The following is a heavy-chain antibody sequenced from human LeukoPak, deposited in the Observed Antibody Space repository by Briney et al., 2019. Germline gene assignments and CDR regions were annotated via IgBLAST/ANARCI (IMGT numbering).Heavy chain of an antibody. D-gene: IGHD3-22*01. J-gene: IGHJ3*02. CDR2: IYPGDSDT. Sequence: GESLKISCKGSGYSFTSYWIGWVRQMPGKGLGWMGIIYPGDSDTKYSPSFQGQVTISADKSISTAYLQWSSLKASDTAMYYCARLLLYYYDSSGEDAFDIWGQGTMVTVSS. CDR1: GYSFTSYW. CDR3: ARLLLYYYDSSGEDAFDI. V-gene: IGHV5-51*01.